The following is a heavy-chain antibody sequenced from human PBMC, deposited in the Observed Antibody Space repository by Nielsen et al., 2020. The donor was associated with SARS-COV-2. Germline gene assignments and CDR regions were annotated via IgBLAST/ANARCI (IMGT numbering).Heavy chain of an antibody. CDR2: IFWDDNR. D-gene: IGHD6-19*01. CDR3: ARSALYTSGWFFVS. J-gene: IGHJ4*02. CDR1: GFSLTTSGVG. V-gene: IGHV2-5*02. Sequence: SGPTLVKPTQTLTLTCTFSGFSLTTSGVGVGWIRQPPGKALEWLAVIFWDDNRLYNPSLKSRLTITKDPSKDEVLLTMTNVDPIDTATYFCARSALYTSGWFFVSWGRGTLVTASS.